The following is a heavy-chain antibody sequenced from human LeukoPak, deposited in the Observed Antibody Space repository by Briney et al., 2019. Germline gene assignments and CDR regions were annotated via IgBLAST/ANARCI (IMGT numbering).Heavy chain of an antibody. J-gene: IGHJ4*02. CDR1: GGTFSSYA. D-gene: IGHD3-3*02. Sequence: ASVKVSCKASGGTFSSYAISWVRQAPGQGLEWMGGIIPIFGTANYAQKFQGRVTITTDESTSTASMELSSLRSENTAVYSCARHFWRRYYRDYWGQGTPVTVSS. CDR3: ARHFWRRYYRDY. V-gene: IGHV1-69*05. CDR2: IIPIFGTA.